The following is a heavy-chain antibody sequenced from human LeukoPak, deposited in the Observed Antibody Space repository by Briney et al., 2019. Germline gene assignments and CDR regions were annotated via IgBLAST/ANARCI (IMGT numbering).Heavy chain of an antibody. Sequence: GGSLRLSCAASGFTFSSYAMSWVRQAPGKGLEWVSAISGSGGSTYYADSVKGRFTISRDNSKNTLYLQMNSLRAEDTAVYYCAKDRVAGLGIVAVITAFDYWGQGTLVTVSS. CDR1: GFTFSSYA. CDR2: ISGSGGST. D-gene: IGHD3-22*01. V-gene: IGHV3-23*01. CDR3: AKDRVAGLGIVAVITAFDY. J-gene: IGHJ4*02.